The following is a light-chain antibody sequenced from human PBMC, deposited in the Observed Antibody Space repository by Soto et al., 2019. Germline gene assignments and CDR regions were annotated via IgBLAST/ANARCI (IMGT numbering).Light chain of an antibody. CDR3: QQYGRSPMFT. V-gene: IGKV3-20*01. CDR2: GAS. J-gene: IGKJ2*01. CDR1: QSVSSDY. Sequence: EIVLTQSPGTLSLSPGDRATLSCRASQSVSSDYLAWYQQKPGQAPRLLIYGASRGAAGIPDRFSGSGSGPDFTLTISRLEPEDFAGYFCQQYGRSPMFTFGQGTKLEVK.